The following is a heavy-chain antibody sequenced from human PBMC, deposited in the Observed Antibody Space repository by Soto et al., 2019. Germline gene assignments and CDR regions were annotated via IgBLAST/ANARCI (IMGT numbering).Heavy chain of an antibody. J-gene: IGHJ4*02. CDR1: GFTVSSNS. CDR2: IYSGGST. CDR3: AREHRG. V-gene: IGHV3-66*01. Sequence: EVQLVESGGGLVQPGGSLRLSCATSGFTVSSNSMSWVRQAPGKGLEWVSVIYSGGSTYYADSVKDRFTLSRDNSKNTLYLQMTSLRAEDTAVYFCAREHRGWGQGTLVTVSS.